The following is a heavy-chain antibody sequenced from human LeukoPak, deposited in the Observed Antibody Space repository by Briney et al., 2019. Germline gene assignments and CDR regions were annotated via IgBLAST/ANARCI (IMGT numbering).Heavy chain of an antibody. D-gene: IGHD3-22*01. V-gene: IGHV3-23*01. CDR1: GFTFSNYG. CDR3: AKGHYDGEGYYYFDY. CDR2: MSGSGSST. Sequence: QSGGSLRLSCAASGFTFSNYGMSWVRQAPGKGLEWVLAMSGSGSSTYYADSVKGRFTISRDNSKNTLYLQMNSLRAEDTAVYFCAKGHYDGEGYYYFDYWGQGTLVTVSS. J-gene: IGHJ4*02.